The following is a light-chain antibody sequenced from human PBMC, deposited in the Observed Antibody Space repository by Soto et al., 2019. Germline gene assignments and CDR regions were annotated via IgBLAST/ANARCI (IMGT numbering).Light chain of an antibody. J-gene: IGKJ4*01. V-gene: IGKV3-20*01. CDR3: QQYGGSPPVT. Sequence: EIVLTQSPGTLSLSPGERATHSCRASQSVSSSYLAWYQQKPGQAPRLLIYGASSRATGIPDRFSGSGSGTDFTLTISRLEPEDFAVYYCQQYGGSPPVTFGGGTKVDIK. CDR2: GAS. CDR1: QSVSSSY.